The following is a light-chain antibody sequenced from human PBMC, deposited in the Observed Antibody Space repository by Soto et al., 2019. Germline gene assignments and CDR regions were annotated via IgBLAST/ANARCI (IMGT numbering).Light chain of an antibody. V-gene: IGKV1-5*01. J-gene: IGKJ1*01. Sequence: IHTHQSPSTLSASVGDRVTITCRASQSISSWLAWYQQKPGKAPKLLIYDASSLESGVPSRFSGSGSGTEFTLTISSLQPDDFATYYCQQYNSYATVGQGTKV. CDR1: QSISSW. CDR2: DAS. CDR3: QQYNSYAT.